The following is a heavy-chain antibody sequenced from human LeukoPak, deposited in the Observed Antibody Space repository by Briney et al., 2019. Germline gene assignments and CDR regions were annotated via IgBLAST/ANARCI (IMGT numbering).Heavy chain of an antibody. CDR1: GGSISSGGYY. V-gene: IGHV4-31*11. Sequence: PSQTLSLTYAVSGGSISSGGYYWSWIRQHPGKGLEWIGYIYYSGSTYYNPSLKSRVTISVDTSKNQFSLKLSSVTAADTAVYYFARVARGSCCHNFDYWGQGTLVTVSS. D-gene: IGHD2-15*01. CDR2: IYYSGST. CDR3: ARVARGSCCHNFDY. J-gene: IGHJ4*02.